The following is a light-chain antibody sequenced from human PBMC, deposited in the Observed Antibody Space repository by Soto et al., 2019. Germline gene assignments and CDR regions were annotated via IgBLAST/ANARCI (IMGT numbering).Light chain of an antibody. V-gene: IGKV1-5*01. J-gene: IGKJ1*01. CDR3: QQYKSYWT. CDR1: QRISTW. Sequence: IQITQSPSTLSASLGDGATITFRASQRISTWLAWYQQKPGKAPKLLISDASSLETGVPSRFRASGSGTEFTLTINSLQPDDFATYYCQQYKSYWTFGQGTNVDIK. CDR2: DAS.